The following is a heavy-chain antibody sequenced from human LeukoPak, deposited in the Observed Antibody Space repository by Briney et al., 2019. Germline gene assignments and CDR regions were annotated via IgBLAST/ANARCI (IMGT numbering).Heavy chain of an antibody. CDR3: ARELPEAMVRGPFDY. D-gene: IGHD3-10*01. V-gene: IGHV4-4*07. CDR1: GGSISSYY. J-gene: IGHJ4*02. Sequence: SETLPLTCTVSGGSISSYYWSWIRQPAGKGLEWIGRIYTSGSTNYNPSLKSRVTTSVDTSKNQFSLKLSSVTAADTAVYYCARELPEAMVRGPFDYWGQGTLVTVSS. CDR2: IYTSGST.